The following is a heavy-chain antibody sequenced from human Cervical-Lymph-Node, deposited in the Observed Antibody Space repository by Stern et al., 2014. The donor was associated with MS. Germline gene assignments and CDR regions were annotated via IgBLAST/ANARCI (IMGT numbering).Heavy chain of an antibody. D-gene: IGHD3-22*01. CDR3: AKDIPYYYDSSGSNWFDP. CDR1: GFTFSSYG. Sequence: VQLVESGGGVVQPGRSLRLSCAASGFTFSSYGMHWVRPAPGKGLEWVAVISYDGSNKYYADSVKGRFTISRDNSKNTLYLQMNSLRAEDTAVYYCAKDIPYYYDSSGSNWFDPWGQGTLVTVSS. CDR2: ISYDGSNK. V-gene: IGHV3-30*18. J-gene: IGHJ5*02.